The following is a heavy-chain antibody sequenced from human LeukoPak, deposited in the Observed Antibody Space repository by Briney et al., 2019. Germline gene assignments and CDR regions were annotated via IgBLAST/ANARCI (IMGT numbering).Heavy chain of an antibody. Sequence: SETLSLTCAVYGGSFSGYYWSWIRQPPGKGLEWIGEINHSGSTNYNPSLKSRVTISVDTSKNQFSLKLSSVTAADTAVYYCARHSYGGNSGYYYYYMDVWGKGTTVTVSS. CDR1: GGSFSGYY. CDR3: ARHSYGGNSGYYYYYMDV. CDR2: INHSGST. V-gene: IGHV4-34*01. D-gene: IGHD4-23*01. J-gene: IGHJ6*03.